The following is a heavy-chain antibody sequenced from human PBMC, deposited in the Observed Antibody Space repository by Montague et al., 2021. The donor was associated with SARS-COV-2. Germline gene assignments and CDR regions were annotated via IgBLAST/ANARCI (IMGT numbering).Heavy chain of an antibody. CDR1: GDSISSYY. J-gene: IGHJ5*02. CDR2: VYFPGSV. Sequence: SETLSLTFSVSGDSISSYYWTWIRQPPGKGLEWIGYVYFPGSVKYNPSLNSRVTMSIDTSKNQFSLESTSVTAADTAIYYCARDLSRAFCEGDSCYSENWFAPWGQGTLVTVSS. V-gene: IGHV4-59*01. D-gene: IGHD2-21*02. CDR3: ARDLSRAFCEGDSCYSENWFAP.